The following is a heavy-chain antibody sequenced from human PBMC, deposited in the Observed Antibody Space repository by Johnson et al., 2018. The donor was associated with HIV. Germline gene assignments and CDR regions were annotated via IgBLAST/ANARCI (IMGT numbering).Heavy chain of an antibody. CDR1: GFTFSSYW. CDR3: ARDVASVYGSGDHAFDI. J-gene: IGHJ3*02. D-gene: IGHD3-10*01. Sequence: VLLVASGGGLFQPGGSLRPSCAASGFTFSSYWMSWVRQAPGKGLEWVANIKQDGREKYYANSVKGRFTISRDNSRNTLYLQMGRLRVEDMAVYYCARDVASVYGSGDHAFDIWGQGTIVTVSS. CDR2: IKQDGREK. V-gene: IGHV3-7*01.